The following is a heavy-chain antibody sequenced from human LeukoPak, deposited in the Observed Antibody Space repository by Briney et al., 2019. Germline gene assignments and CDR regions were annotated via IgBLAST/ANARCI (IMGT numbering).Heavy chain of an antibody. D-gene: IGHD6-19*01. CDR2: MYYSENT. CDR1: GDSISGKTYS. CDR3: VRYRSGSNRFDY. Sequence: SETLSLTCTVSGDSISGKTYSWGWVRQPPGKGLEWIGYMYYSENTYYNPSLKSRVTISVDTSRIQFSLKLSSVTAADTAVYYCVRYRSGSNRFDYRGQGTLVTVSS. V-gene: IGHV4-39*01. J-gene: IGHJ4*02.